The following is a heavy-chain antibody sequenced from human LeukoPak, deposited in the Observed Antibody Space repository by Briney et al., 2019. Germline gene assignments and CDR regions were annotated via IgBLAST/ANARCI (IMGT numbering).Heavy chain of an antibody. Sequence: GGSLGLSCATSGFTFSSYGMHWVREAPGKGLEWVSSISSSSSYIYYADSVKGRFTISRDNAKNSLYLQMNSLRAEDTAVYYCARNNGVCDYWGQGTLVTVSS. J-gene: IGHJ4*02. V-gene: IGHV3-21*01. D-gene: IGHD1-14*01. CDR1: GFTFSSYG. CDR2: ISSSSSYI. CDR3: ARNNGVCDY.